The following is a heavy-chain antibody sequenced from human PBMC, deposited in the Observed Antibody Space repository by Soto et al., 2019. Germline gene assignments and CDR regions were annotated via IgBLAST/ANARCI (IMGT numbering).Heavy chain of an antibody. CDR3: AGPGYSNSWYEDYFDY. Sequence: EVQLVESGGGLVQPGGSLKLSCVASGFSFSAAAMHWVRQASGKGLEWVGRIRSNANNFATAYAASVNGRFTISRDDSKNPAYLQMNSLKTADTAVYFCAGPGYSNSWYEDYFDYWGQGTLVTVSS. CDR1: GFSFSAAA. J-gene: IGHJ4*02. D-gene: IGHD6-13*01. CDR2: IRSNANNFAT. V-gene: IGHV3-73*02.